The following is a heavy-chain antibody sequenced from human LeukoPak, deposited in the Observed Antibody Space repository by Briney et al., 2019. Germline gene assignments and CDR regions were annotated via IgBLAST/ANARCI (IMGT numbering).Heavy chain of an antibody. D-gene: IGHD3-3*01. J-gene: IGHJ6*03. CDR2: IYYSGST. CDR3: ARDLESSDYYYYMDV. CDR1: GGSISSSSYY. V-gene: IGHV4-39*07. Sequence: PSETLSLTCTVSGGSISSSSYYWGWIRQPPGKGLEWIGSIYYSGSTYYNPSLKSRVTISVDTSKNQFSLKLSSVTAADTAVYYCARDLESSDYYYYMDVWGKGTTVTVSS.